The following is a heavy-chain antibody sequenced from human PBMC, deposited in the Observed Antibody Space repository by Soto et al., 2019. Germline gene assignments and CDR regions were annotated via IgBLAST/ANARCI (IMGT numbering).Heavy chain of an antibody. CDR1: GGSISSGDYY. CDR2: IYYSGST. J-gene: IGHJ5*02. CDR3: AGTTWIAAADP. D-gene: IGHD6-13*01. Sequence: QVQLQESGPGLVKPSQTLSLTCTVSGGSISSGDYYWSWIRQPPGKGLEWIGYIYYSGSTYYSPALQSRVTIYVDTTKNQFSLKLSSVNAADTAVDYCAGTTWIAAADPWGQGTLVTVSS. V-gene: IGHV4-30-4*01.